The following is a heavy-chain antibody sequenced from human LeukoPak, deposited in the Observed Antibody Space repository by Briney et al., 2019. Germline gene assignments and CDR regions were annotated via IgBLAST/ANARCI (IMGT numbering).Heavy chain of an antibody. D-gene: IGHD4-17*01. CDR3: VLATAVTTGFDY. J-gene: IGHJ4*02. V-gene: IGHV2-5*01. CDR2: IYWNDDK. Sequence: SGPTLVKPTQTLTLTCSFSGFSLSTSGVGVGWIRQPPGKALEWLALIYWNDDKRYRASLKSRLTITKGTSKNQVVLTMTNMDPVDTATYYCVLATAVTTGFDYWGQGTLVTVSS. CDR1: GFSLSTSGVG.